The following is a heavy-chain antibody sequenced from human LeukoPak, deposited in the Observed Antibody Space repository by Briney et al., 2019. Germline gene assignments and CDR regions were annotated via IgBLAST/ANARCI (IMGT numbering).Heavy chain of an antibody. V-gene: IGHV3-23*01. Sequence: GGPLRLSCAASGFTFSSYAMSWVRQAPGKGLEWVSSVSSSGDTTYYADSVKGRFTISRDNSKDTLYLQMNSLRAEDTAVYYCARTLSGSYRDYWGQGTLVTVSS. J-gene: IGHJ4*02. CDR3: ARTLSGSYRDY. D-gene: IGHD1-26*01. CDR1: GFTFSSYA. CDR2: VSSSGDTT.